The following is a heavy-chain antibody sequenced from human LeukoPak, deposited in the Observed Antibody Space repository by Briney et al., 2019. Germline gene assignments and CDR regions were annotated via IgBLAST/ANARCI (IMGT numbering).Heavy chain of an antibody. CDR2: INSDGSSR. V-gene: IGHV3-74*01. CDR3: ARNRGTYYGLNDY. Sequence: GGSLRLSCAGAGFTFSSDWMHWVRQAPGKGLVWLSRINSDGSSRSYADSVKGRFTISRDNGKNTLYLQMNSLRAEDTAVYYCARNRGTYYGLNDYWGQGTRVTVSS. CDR1: GFTFSSDW. D-gene: IGHD1-26*01. J-gene: IGHJ4*02.